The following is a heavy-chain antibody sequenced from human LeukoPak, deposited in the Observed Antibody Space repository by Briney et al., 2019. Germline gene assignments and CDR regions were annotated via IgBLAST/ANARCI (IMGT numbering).Heavy chain of an antibody. J-gene: IGHJ3*02. CDR3: ARQDSGWYYAFDI. Sequence: SETLSLTCTVSGGSISSYYWSWIWQPPGKGLEWIGYIYYSGSTNYNPSLKSRVTISVDTSKNQFSLKLSSVTAADTAVYYCARQDSGWYYAFDIWGQGTMVTVSS. V-gene: IGHV4-59*08. D-gene: IGHD6-19*01. CDR2: IYYSGST. CDR1: GGSISSYY.